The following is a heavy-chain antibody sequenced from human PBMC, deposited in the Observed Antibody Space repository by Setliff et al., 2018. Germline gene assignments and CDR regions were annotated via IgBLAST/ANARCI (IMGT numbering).Heavy chain of an antibody. CDR3: ASYYYGSGSSYIPPHFDY. CDR2: IYSGGTT. V-gene: IGHV3-53*01. Sequence: GGSLRLSCAASGFTVSRNYMTWVRQAPGKGLEWVSIIYSGGTTYYADSVKGRFTISRDTAKNSLYLQMNSLRAEDSAVYYCASYYYGSGSSYIPPHFDYWGLGTLVTVSS. D-gene: IGHD3-10*01. CDR1: GFTVSRNY. J-gene: IGHJ4*02.